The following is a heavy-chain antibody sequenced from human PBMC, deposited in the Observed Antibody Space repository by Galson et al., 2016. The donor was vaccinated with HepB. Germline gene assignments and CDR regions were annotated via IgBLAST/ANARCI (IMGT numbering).Heavy chain of an antibody. Sequence: SLRLSCAASGFIFSDHYMDWVRQAPGKGLEWVGRIKNKAYSYTTRYAASVKGRFIISRDDSSNSLFLQMNSLNPEDTAVYYCVRDGGDDSSRLDHWGQGTLVTVSS. J-gene: IGHJ4*02. V-gene: IGHV3-72*01. CDR3: VRDGGDDSSRLDH. D-gene: IGHD1-1*01. CDR2: IKNKAYSYTT. CDR1: GFIFSDHY.